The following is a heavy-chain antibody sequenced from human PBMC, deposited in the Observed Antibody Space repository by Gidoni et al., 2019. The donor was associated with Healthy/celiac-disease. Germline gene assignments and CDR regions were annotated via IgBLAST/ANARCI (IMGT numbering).Heavy chain of an antibody. Sequence: GWISAYNGNTNYAQKLQGRVTMTTDTSTSTAYMELRSLRSDDTAVYYCARDSAYYYDSSGYALYFDYWGQGTLVTVSS. J-gene: IGHJ4*02. D-gene: IGHD3-22*01. V-gene: IGHV1-18*01. CDR3: ARDSAYYYDSSGYALYFDY. CDR2: ISAYNGNT.